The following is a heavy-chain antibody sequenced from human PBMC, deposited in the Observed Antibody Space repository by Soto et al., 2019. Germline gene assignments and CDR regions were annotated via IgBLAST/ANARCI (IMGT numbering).Heavy chain of an antibody. CDR2: INAGNGNT. CDR1: GYTFTSYA. CDR3: ARTKNYDGSGSPSDY. D-gene: IGHD3-10*01. J-gene: IGHJ4*02. V-gene: IGHV1-3*01. Sequence: QVQLVQSGAEVKKPGASVKGSCKASGYTFTSYAMHWVRQAPGQRLEWMGCINAGNGNTKYSQKFQGRVTITKDTSASTAYMELSSLRSEDTAVYYCARTKNYDGSGSPSDYWGQGTLVTVSS.